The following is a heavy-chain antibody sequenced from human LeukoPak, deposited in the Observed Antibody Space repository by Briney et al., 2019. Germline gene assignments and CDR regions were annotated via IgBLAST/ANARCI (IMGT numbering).Heavy chain of an antibody. Sequence: SETLSLTCAVYGGSFSGYYWSWIRQPPGKGLEWIGEINHSGSTNYNPSLKSRVTISVDTSKNQFSLKLSSVTAADTAVYYCAGGPHVHYDSSRYRWFDPWGQGTLVTVSS. CDR3: AGGPHVHYDSSRYRWFDP. D-gene: IGHD3-22*01. CDR1: GGSFSGYY. V-gene: IGHV4-34*01. J-gene: IGHJ5*02. CDR2: INHSGST.